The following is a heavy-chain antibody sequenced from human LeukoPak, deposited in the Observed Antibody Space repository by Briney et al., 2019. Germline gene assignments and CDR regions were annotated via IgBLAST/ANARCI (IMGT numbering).Heavy chain of an antibody. CDR1: RFTFSRYW. CDR3: LLYSPSFDY. V-gene: IGHV3-74*01. CDR2: INSDGSST. D-gene: IGHD2-21*01. J-gene: IGHJ4*02. Sequence: PGGSLRLSCAASRFTFSRYWMHWVRQAPGKWLVWVSRINSDGSSTNYADSVKGRFTISRDNAKNTLYLQMSSLRVEDTAVYYCLLYSPSFDYWGQGALVTVSS.